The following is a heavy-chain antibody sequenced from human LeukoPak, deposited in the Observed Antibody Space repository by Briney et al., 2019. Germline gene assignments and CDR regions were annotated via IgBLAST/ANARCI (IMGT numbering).Heavy chain of an antibody. Sequence: GRSLRLSCAASGFTFSDYAMHWVRQAPGKGLEWVSGISWNGGSVGYADSVKGRFTISRDSAKNSLYLQMNSLRAEDTALYYCAKDGSSSWYALSYWGQGTLVTVSS. CDR2: ISWNGGSV. V-gene: IGHV3-9*01. CDR1: GFTFSDYA. D-gene: IGHD6-13*01. CDR3: AKDGSSSWYALSY. J-gene: IGHJ4*02.